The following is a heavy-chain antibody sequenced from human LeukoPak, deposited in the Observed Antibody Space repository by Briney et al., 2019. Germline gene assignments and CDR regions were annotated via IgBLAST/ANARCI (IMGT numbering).Heavy chain of an antibody. CDR3: ARDQEGFDY. CDR1: GYTITSYY. V-gene: IGHV1-46*01. Sequence: ASVKVSCKASGYTITSYYIHWVRQAPGQGLEWMGMIYPRDGSTSYAQKFQGRVTVTRDTSTSTEHMELSGLRSEDTAVYYCARDQEGFDYWGQRTLVTVSS. J-gene: IGHJ4*02. CDR2: IYPRDGST.